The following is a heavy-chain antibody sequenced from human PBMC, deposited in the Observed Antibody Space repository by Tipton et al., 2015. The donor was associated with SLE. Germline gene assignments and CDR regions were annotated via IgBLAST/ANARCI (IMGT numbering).Heavy chain of an antibody. J-gene: IGHJ4*02. Sequence: TLSLTCTVSGGSISSGGYYWSWIRQHPGKGLEWIGEINHSGSTNHNPSLKSRVTISVDTSKNQLSLKLSAVTAADTAVYYCARRDNFWGSYRRAHPYFDLWGQGALVTVSS. CDR3: ARRDNFWGSYRRAHPYFDL. D-gene: IGHD3-16*02. V-gene: IGHV4-31*03. CDR2: INHSGST. CDR1: GGSISSGGYY.